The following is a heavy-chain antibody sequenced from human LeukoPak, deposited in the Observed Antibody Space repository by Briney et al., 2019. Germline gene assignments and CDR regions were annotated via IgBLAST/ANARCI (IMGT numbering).Heavy chain of an antibody. CDR1: GYTFTSYG. CDR2: ISAYNGNT. D-gene: IGHD3-10*01. CDR3: ARGNRWYYYGSGSYTHAEYFQH. V-gene: IGHV1-18*01. Sequence: ASVKVSCKASGYTFTSYGISWVRQAPGQGLEWMGWISAYNGNTDYAQKLQGRATMTTDTSTSTAYMELRSLRSDDTAVYYCARGNRWYYYGSGSYTHAEYFQHWGQGTLVTVSS. J-gene: IGHJ1*01.